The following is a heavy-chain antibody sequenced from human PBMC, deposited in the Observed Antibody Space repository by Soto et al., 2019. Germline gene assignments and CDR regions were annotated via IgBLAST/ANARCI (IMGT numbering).Heavy chain of an antibody. V-gene: IGHV3-11*01. CDR3: ATGRVGRSED. D-gene: IGHD3-3*01. J-gene: IGHJ4*02. CDR2: FSSSGYTI. Sequence: QVQLVESGGGLVKPGGALRLSCEASGFTFSGYYMTWIRQAPGKGLEWISYFSSSGYTIRYADSVEGRFTVSRDDAKKPLYLQMNSLRAEDTAVYYCATGRVGRSEDLGQGTLVTVSS. CDR1: GFTFSGYY.